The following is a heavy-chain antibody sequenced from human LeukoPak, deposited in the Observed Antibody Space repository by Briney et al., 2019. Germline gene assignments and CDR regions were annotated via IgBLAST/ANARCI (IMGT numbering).Heavy chain of an antibody. Sequence: GGSLRLSCAASGFTFSDYYMSWIRQAPGKGLEWVSYISSGSTYKHYADSVKGRFTVSRDNAKDSLYLQMNSLRAEDTAVYYCARVPGGLEWADFDYWGQGTLVTVSS. CDR3: ARVPGGLEWADFDY. V-gene: IGHV3-11*06. CDR1: GFTFSDYY. CDR2: ISSGSTYK. D-gene: IGHD3-3*01. J-gene: IGHJ4*02.